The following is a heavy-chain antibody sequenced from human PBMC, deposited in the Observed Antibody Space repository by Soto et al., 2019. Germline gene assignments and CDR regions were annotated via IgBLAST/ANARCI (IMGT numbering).Heavy chain of an antibody. Sequence: GGPRRRSCAASGFTFSDYYMSWIRQAPGKGLEWVSYISISSSYTNYADSVKGLFTISRDNAHNPLYLQLNRLRAEDTAVYYCARVRRGWIFDYWGQGPLVTVSS. CDR2: ISISSSYT. J-gene: IGHJ4*02. CDR3: ARVRRGWIFDY. D-gene: IGHD6-19*01. V-gene: IGHV3-11*06. CDR1: GFTFSDYY.